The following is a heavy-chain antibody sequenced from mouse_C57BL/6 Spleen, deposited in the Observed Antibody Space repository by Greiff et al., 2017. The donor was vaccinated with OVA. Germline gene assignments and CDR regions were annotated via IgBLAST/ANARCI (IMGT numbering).Heavy chain of an antibody. D-gene: IGHD1-1*01. J-gene: IGHJ2*01. CDR3: ARSHYGSSYFDY. Sequence: EVMLVESGGGLVKPGGSLKLSCAASGFTFSDYGMHWVRQAPEKGLEWVAYISSGSSTIYYADTVKGRFTISRDNAKNTLFLQMTSLRSEDTAMYYCARSHYGSSYFDYWGQGTTLTVSS. CDR1: GFTFSDYG. CDR2: ISSGSSTI. V-gene: IGHV5-17*01.